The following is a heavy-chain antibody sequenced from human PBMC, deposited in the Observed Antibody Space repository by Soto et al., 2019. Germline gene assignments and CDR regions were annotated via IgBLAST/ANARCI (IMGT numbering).Heavy chain of an antibody. Sequence: QLQLQESGPRLVKPSETQSLTCTVSGGSISSSSSYWGWIRQPPGKGLDWIGHIYYTGSTYYNPSPTSRVTMSVDTSKNQFSLQLSSVTAADPAVYYCARRHHFDNLWGGYYYYALDVWGQGITVTVSS. CDR3: ARRHHFDNLWGGYYYYALDV. J-gene: IGHJ6*02. D-gene: IGHD3-22*01. CDR2: IYYTGST. V-gene: IGHV4-39*01. CDR1: GGSISSSSSY.